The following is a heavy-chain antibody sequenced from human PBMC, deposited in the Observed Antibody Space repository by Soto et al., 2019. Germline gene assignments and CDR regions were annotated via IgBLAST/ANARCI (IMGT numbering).Heavy chain of an antibody. CDR2: IYHGGSP. CDR1: GYSISSGYY. Sequence: SETLSLTCAVSGYSISSGYYWGWIRQPPGKGLEWIGNIYHGGSPYYNPSLRSRVTISVDTSKNQFSLKLSSATAADTAVYYCARDTAQGATTKVYYYGMDVWGQGTTVTVSS. CDR3: ARDTAQGATTKVYYYGMDV. V-gene: IGHV4-38-2*02. D-gene: IGHD1-26*01. J-gene: IGHJ6*02.